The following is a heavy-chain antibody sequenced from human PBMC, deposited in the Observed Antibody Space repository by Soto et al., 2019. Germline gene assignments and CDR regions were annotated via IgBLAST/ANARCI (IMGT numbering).Heavy chain of an antibody. Sequence: SETLSLTCTVSGGSINTFYWSWVRQPAGKGLEWIGRIFSSGSTSFNPSLESRVAMSVDTSKNHFSLNLSSVTAADMAVYYCAREGSYSAYNFAHGIQLWSFDFWGQGTKVTVSS. CDR2: IFSSGST. CDR1: GGSINTFY. J-gene: IGHJ4*02. CDR3: AREGSYSAYNFAHGIQLWSFDF. V-gene: IGHV4-4*07. D-gene: IGHD5-12*01.